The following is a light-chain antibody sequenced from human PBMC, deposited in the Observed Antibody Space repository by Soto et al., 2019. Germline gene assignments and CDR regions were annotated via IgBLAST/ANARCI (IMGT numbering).Light chain of an antibody. CDR2: DVN. CDR3: TSYTSSIA. Sequence: QSALTQPASVSGSPGQSITISCTGTSSDVGGYNYVSWYQQHPGKAPKLMIYDVNTRPSGVSNRFSGSKSGNTASLTISGLQDDDESDYYCTSYTSSIAFGGGTKVTVL. V-gene: IGLV2-14*01. J-gene: IGLJ2*01. CDR1: SSDVGGYNY.